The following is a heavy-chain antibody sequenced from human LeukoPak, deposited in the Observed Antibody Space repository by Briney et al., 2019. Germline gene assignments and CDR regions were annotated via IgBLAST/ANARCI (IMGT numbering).Heavy chain of an antibody. CDR1: GYTLTELS. Sequence: GASVKVSCKVSGYTLTELSMHWVRQAPGQGLEWMGWINPNSGGTNYAQKFQGWVTMTRDTSISTAYMELSRLRSDDTAVYYCARVAYYDILTGSRRDVAFDIWGQGTMVTVSS. V-gene: IGHV1-2*04. J-gene: IGHJ3*02. D-gene: IGHD3-9*01. CDR3: ARVAYYDILTGSRRDVAFDI. CDR2: INPNSGGT.